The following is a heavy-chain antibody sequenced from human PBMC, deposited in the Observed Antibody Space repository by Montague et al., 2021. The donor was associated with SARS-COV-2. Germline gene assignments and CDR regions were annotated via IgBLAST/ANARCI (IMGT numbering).Heavy chain of an antibody. CDR2: ITYDGHSK. J-gene: IGHJ4*02. V-gene: IGHV3-64D*06. CDR1: RGKGRKNA. D-gene: IGHD3-3*01. CDR3: AKDGNVDEWY. Sequence: SLRLSCAGERGKGRKNAMHWVRQAPGKRLEYVSGITYDGHSKYYADSVKGRFTISRDNSKNTLYLQMSSLRAEDTAVYYCAKDGNVDEWYWGQGTLVTVSS.